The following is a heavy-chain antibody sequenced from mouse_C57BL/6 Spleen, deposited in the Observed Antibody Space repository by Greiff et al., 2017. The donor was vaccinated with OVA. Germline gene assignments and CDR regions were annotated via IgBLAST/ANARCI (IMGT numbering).Heavy chain of an antibody. CDR3: ARRNDDDSSYVGENYYAMDD. CDR1: GYTFTSYW. V-gene: IGHV1-52*01. D-gene: IGHD1-1*01. J-gene: IGHJ4*01. CDR2: IDPSDSET. Sequence: VQLQQPGAELVRPGSSVKLSCKASGYTFTSYWMHWVKQRPIQGLEWIGNIDPSDSETHYNQKFTDKATLTVDKSSSTAYMQLSSLTAEDSAVYYCARRNDDDSSYVGENYYAMDDWGQGTSVTVSA.